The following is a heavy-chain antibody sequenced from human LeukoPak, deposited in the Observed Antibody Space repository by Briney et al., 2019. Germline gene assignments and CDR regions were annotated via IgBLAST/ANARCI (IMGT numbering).Heavy chain of an antibody. V-gene: IGHV4-39*01. CDR1: GGSISSSSYY. Sequence: NSSETLSLTCTVSGGSISSSSYYWGWIRQPPGKGLEWIGSIYYSGSTYYNPSLKSRVTISVDTSKNQFSLKLSSVTAADTAVYYCASSEAGDYFDYWGQGTLVTVSS. J-gene: IGHJ4*02. D-gene: IGHD6-13*01. CDR3: ASSEAGDYFDY. CDR2: IYYSGST.